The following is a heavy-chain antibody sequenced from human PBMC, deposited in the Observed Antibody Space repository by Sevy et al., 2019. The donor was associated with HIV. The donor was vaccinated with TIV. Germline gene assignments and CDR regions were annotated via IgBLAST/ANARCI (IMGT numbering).Heavy chain of an antibody. J-gene: IGHJ4*02. CDR1: GFTFSGFG. D-gene: IGHD3-22*01. Sequence: GGSLRLSCAASGFTFSGFGMHWVRQAPGKGLEWVAFISNDGGNKYYEDSVKGRFSISRDNSQSTLFLQMNSLRAEDTGVYYCAKGGTDSSXXXDXWGQGTLVTVSS. CDR2: ISNDGGNK. CDR3: AKGGTDSSXXXDX. V-gene: IGHV3-30*18.